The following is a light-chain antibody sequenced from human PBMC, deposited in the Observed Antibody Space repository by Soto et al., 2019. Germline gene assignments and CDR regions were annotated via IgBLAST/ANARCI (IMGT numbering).Light chain of an antibody. CDR3: QQYSSSPLT. CDR2: GAS. J-gene: IGKJ4*01. V-gene: IGKV3-20*01. CDR1: QSVRTK. Sequence: EIVMTQSPDTLYVSPGEGATLSCRASQSVRTKLAWYQQKAGQAPRLLIYGASTRATGIPDRFSGSGSGTDFTLTISRLEPEDFAVYHCQQYSSSPLTFGGGTKVDIK.